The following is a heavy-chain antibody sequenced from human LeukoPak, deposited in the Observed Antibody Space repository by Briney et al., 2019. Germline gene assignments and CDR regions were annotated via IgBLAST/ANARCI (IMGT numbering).Heavy chain of an antibody. Sequence: PGGSLRLSCAGSGFTFSKYDMRWVRQATGRGLEGVSDITSGGDTHYQGSVKGRFTISIDNAKNSFYLEMNSLRVGDTAVYSCVSGHPLAGHAFDVWGRGTLVTVS. CDR3: VSGHPLAGHAFDV. D-gene: IGHD6-19*01. CDR1: GFTFSKYD. J-gene: IGHJ3*01. V-gene: IGHV3-13*04. CDR2: ITSGGDT.